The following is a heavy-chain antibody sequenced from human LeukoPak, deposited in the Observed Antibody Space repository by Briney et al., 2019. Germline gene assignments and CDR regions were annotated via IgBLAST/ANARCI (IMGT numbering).Heavy chain of an antibody. V-gene: IGHV3-49*04. D-gene: IGHD3-9*01. J-gene: IGHJ6*03. CDR1: GFTFGDYA. CDR2: IRSKAYGGTT. CDR3: TRRKRYFDWLSYYYYYYMDV. Sequence: GGSLRLSCTASGFTFGDYAMSWVRQAPGKGLEWVGFIRSKAYGGTTEYAASVKGRFTISRDDSKSIAYLQMNSLKTEDTAVYYCTRRKRYFDWLSYYYYYYMDVWGKGTTVTISS.